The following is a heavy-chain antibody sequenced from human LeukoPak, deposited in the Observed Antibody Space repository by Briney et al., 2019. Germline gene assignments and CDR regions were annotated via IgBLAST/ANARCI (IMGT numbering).Heavy chain of an antibody. D-gene: IGHD5-24*01. J-gene: IGHJ3*02. CDR2: IYYSGST. V-gene: IGHV4-59*01. CDR1: GGSIRRYY. CDR3: AREKRDGYGNDAFDI. Sequence: PSETLFLTCTVSGGSIRRYYWSWVPQAPGKGLEWGGDIYYSGSTNYNPSLKSRVTISVDTSKNQFSLKLSSVTAADTAVYYCAREKRDGYGNDAFDIWGQGTMVTVSS.